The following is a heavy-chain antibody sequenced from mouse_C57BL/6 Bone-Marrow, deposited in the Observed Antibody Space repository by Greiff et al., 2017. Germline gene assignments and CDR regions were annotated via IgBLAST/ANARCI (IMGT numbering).Heavy chain of an antibody. CDR2: ISSGSSTI. D-gene: IGHD1-1*01. Sequence: EVKVVESGGGLVKPGGSLKLSCAASGFTFSDYGMHWVRQAPEKGLEWVAYISSGSSTIYYADTVKGRFTISRDNAKNTLFLQMTSLRSEDTAMYYCARPLYGSDYAMDYWGQGTSVTVSS. CDR1: GFTFSDYG. CDR3: ARPLYGSDYAMDY. J-gene: IGHJ4*01. V-gene: IGHV5-17*01.